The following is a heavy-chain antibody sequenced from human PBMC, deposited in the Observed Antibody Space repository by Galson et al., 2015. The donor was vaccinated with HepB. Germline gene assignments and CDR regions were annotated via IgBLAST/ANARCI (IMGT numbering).Heavy chain of an antibody. CDR1: GDSVSSNGAA. D-gene: IGHD3/OR15-3a*01. J-gene: IGHJ4*02. CDR3: ARDGHLAPDYFDY. Sequence: CAISGDSVSSNGAAWNWIRQSPSRGLEWLGRTYYRSKWCDNYAVSVERRITISPDTSKNQFSLHLNSVTPEDTAVYYCARDGHLAPDYFDYWGQGTLVTVSS. V-gene: IGHV6-1*01. CDR2: TYYRSKWCD.